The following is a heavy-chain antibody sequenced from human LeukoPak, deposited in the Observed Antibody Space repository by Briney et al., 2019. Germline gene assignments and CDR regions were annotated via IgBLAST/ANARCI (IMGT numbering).Heavy chain of an antibody. V-gene: IGHV1-2*02. CDR3: ARDEGIGSSWFQGRFDP. CDR2: INPNSGGT. Sequence: ASVKVSCKASGYTFTGYYMHWVRQAPGQGLEWMGWINPNSGGTNYAQKFQGRFTMTRDTSISTAYMELSRLRSDDTAVYYCARDEGIGSSWFQGRFDPWGQGTLVTVSS. CDR1: GYTFTGYY. D-gene: IGHD6-13*01. J-gene: IGHJ5*02.